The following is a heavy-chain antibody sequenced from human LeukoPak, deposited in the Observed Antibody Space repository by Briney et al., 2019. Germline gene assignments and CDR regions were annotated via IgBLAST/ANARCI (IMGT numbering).Heavy chain of an antibody. D-gene: IGHD6-13*01. CDR2: IYPGDSDT. V-gene: IGHV5-51*01. J-gene: IGHJ3*02. Sequence: GESLKISCKGSGYSFTSYWIGWVRQMPGKGLEWMGIIYPGDSDTRYSPSFQRQVTISADKSISTAYLQWSSLKASDTAMYYCARQSPIALDAFDIWGQGTMVTVSS. CDR1: GYSFTSYW. CDR3: ARQSPIALDAFDI.